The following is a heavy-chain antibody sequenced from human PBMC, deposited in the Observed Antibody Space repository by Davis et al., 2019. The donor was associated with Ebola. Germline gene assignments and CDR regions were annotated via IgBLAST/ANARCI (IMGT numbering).Heavy chain of an antibody. Sequence: SETLSLTCTVSGGSISSYYWSWIRQPAGKGLEWIGYIYYSGSTYYNPSLKSRVTISADTSKSQFSLKLDSVTAADTAMYYCATTPRYSSHGAYFDYWGQGTLVTVSS. D-gene: IGHD4-11*01. V-gene: IGHV4-59*06. J-gene: IGHJ4*02. CDR2: IYYSGST. CDR3: ATTPRYSSHGAYFDY. CDR1: GGSISSYY.